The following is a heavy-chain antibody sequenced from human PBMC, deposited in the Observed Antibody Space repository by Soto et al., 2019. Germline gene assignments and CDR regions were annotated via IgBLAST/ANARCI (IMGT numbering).Heavy chain of an antibody. V-gene: IGHV3-30*02. CDR2: INTDGSNK. Sequence: GGSLRLSCAASGFTFSSYWMHWVRQAPGKGLKWVSRINTDGSNKYYADSVKGRFTISRDNSKNTLYLQMNSLRAEDTAVYYCAKDGGYSSENYYYYYGMDVWGQGTTVTVSS. D-gene: IGHD6-25*01. CDR1: GFTFSSYW. J-gene: IGHJ6*02. CDR3: AKDGGYSSENYYYYYGMDV.